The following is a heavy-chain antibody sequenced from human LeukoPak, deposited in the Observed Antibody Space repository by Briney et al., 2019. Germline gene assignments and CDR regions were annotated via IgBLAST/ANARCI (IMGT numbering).Heavy chain of an antibody. D-gene: IGHD1-26*01. J-gene: IGHJ6*03. CDR3: ARGMGAITRGYYMDV. CDR2: INHSGST. V-gene: IGHV4-34*01. Sequence: SSETLSLTCTVSGGSISSYYWSWIRQPPGKGLEWIGEINHSGSTNYNPSLKSRVTISVDTSKNQFSLKLSSVTAADTAVYYCARGMGAITRGYYMDVWGKGTTVTVSS. CDR1: GGSISSYY.